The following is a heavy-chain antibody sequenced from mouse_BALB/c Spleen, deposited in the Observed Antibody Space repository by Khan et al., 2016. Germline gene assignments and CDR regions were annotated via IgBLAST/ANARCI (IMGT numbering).Heavy chain of an antibody. J-gene: IGHJ2*01. D-gene: IGHD3-1*01. CDR1: GYTFTNYG. CDR2: INTYTGEP. V-gene: IGHV9-3*02. CDR3: ARSGGNFDY. Sequence: QIQVVQSGPELKKPGETVKVSCKASGYTFTNYGMNWVKQAPGKGLKWMGWINTYTGEPTYAEEFKGRFAFSLETSASTAYLQINNLTAKDSSTYFCARSGGNFDYWGQGTTLTVSS.